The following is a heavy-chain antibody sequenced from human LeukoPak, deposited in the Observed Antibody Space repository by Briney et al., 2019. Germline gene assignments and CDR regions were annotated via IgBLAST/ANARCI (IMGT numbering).Heavy chain of an antibody. CDR2: IRPDGRPV. CDR3: ARDNEMATVLEY. CDR1: GFTFSRLA. Sequence: GRSLRLSCATSGFTFSRLAMHWVRQAPGKGLEWVAVIRPDGRPVNIADSVTGRFTISRDNSKNTLYLEMFSLRDEDTAVYYCARDNEMATVLEYWGQGPLVTVSS. D-gene: IGHD5-24*01. J-gene: IGHJ4*02. V-gene: IGHV3-33*01.